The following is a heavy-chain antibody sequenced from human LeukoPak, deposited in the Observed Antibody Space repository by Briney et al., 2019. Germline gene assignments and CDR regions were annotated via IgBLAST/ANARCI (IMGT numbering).Heavy chain of an antibody. CDR1: GGSFSGYY. V-gene: IGHV4-34*01. CDR3: AREGPSFGVIPPPI. J-gene: IGHJ3*02. Sequence: PSETLSLTCAVYGGSFSGYYWSWIRQPPGKGLEWIGEVNHSGSTNYNPSLKSRVTISVDTSKNQFSLKLSSVTAADTAVYYCAREGPSFGVIPPPIWGQGTMVTVSS. D-gene: IGHD3-3*01. CDR2: VNHSGST.